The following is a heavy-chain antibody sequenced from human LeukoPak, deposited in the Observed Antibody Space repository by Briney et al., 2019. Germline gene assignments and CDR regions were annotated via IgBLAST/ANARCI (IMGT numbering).Heavy chain of an antibody. Sequence: SETLSLTCAVYGGSFSGYYWSWIRQPPGKGLEWIGEINHSGSTNYNPSLKSRVTISVDTSKNQFSLKLSSVTAADTAVYYCARSPYYYYMDVWGKGTTVTVSS. V-gene: IGHV4-34*01. CDR2: INHSGST. CDR1: GGSFSGYY. J-gene: IGHJ6*03. CDR3: ARSPYYYYMDV.